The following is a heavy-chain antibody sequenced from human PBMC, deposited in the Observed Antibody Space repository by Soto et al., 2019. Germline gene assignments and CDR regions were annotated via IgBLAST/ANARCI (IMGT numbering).Heavy chain of an antibody. CDR2: ISFDGSHK. CDR1: GFTFSNYG. Sequence: QVLLVESGGGVVQPGRSLRLSCAGSGFTFSNYGLHWVRQAPGKGLDWVSFISFDGSHKYYADSVKGRFTISRDNSNNMLYLQMDSLTTEDTAVYYCAKDGAPRYCNRSSCHPAGAYWGQGTLVTVSS. J-gene: IGHJ4*02. D-gene: IGHD2-15*01. CDR3: AKDGAPRYCNRSSCHPAGAY. V-gene: IGHV3-30*18.